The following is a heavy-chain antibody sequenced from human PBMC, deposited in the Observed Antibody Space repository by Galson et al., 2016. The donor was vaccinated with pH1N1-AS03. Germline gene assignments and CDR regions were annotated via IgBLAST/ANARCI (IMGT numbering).Heavy chain of an antibody. CDR1: GGSITTNY. D-gene: IGHD3-3*01. J-gene: IGHJ4*02. V-gene: IGHV4-59*01. CDR3: ARLHDVWSGYPSFDS. Sequence: ETLSLTCTISGGSITTNYWIWIRQPPGKGLQWIGYISYSGFTNYNPSLRSRVTISIDTSKNQFSLKMRSVAAADTALYFCARLHDVWSGYPSFDSWGQGILVTVSS. CDR2: ISYSGFT.